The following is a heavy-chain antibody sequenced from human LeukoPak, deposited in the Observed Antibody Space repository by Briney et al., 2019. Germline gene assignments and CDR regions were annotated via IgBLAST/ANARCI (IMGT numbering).Heavy chain of an antibody. Sequence: PGGSLRLSCAASGLTFGSYGMHWVRQTPGNGLEWVTFIRYDGSDKYYADSVKGRFTVSRDNPKNTLYLQMNSLRAEDTGVYYCASWAGNTQSDSWSGPFDYWGQGTLVTVSS. V-gene: IGHV3-30*02. J-gene: IGHJ4*02. CDR3: ASWAGNTQSDSWSGPFDY. CDR2: IRYDGSDK. CDR1: GLTFGSYG. D-gene: IGHD3-3*01.